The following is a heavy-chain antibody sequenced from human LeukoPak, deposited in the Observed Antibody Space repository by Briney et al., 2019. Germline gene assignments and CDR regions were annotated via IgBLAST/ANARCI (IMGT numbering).Heavy chain of an antibody. V-gene: IGHV4-34*01. CDR2: INHSGST. J-gene: IGHJ4*02. CDR3: AREVFGWYSFDY. CDR1: GGSFSGYY. D-gene: IGHD6-19*01. Sequence: PSETLSLPCAVYGGSFSGYYWSWLRQPPGKGLEWIGEINHSGSTNYNPSLKSRVTISVDTSKNQFSLKLSSVTAADTAVYCCAREVFGWYSFDYWGQGTLVTVSS.